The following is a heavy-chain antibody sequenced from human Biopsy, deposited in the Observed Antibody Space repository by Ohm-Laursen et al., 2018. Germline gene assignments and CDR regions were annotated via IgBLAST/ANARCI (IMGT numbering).Heavy chain of an antibody. CDR2: INPSGSTT. D-gene: IGHD6-19*01. CDR1: GYSFTSYY. Sequence: ASVKVSCKPSGYSFTSYYMHWVRQAFGQGLEWMGMINPSGSTTSYPQIFQGRVTMTRDTSKSTVYMELSSLRSADTAVYFCARNTGWYGDLYYFDYWGQGTLVTVSS. J-gene: IGHJ4*02. V-gene: IGHV1-46*01. CDR3: ARNTGWYGDLYYFDY.